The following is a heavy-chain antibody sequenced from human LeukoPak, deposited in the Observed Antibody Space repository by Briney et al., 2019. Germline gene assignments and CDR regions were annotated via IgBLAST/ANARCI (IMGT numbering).Heavy chain of an antibody. J-gene: IGHJ4*02. CDR2: ISYDGSNK. CDR3: AKDGKKWQEPLES. CDR1: GFTFSSYG. Sequence: GASLQISCAASGFTFSSYGMHWVRQAPGKGLEWVAVISYDGSNKFYPDSVKGRFTISRDNSNLYLQMNSLRAEDTAVYYCAKDGKKWQEPLESWGQGTLVIVSS. D-gene: IGHD1-14*01. V-gene: IGHV3-30*18.